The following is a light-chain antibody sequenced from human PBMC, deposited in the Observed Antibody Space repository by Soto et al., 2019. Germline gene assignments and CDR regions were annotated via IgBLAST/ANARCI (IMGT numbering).Light chain of an antibody. J-gene: IGKJ1*01. CDR3: QHYNSYSEA. V-gene: IGKV1-5*03. CDR2: KSS. Sequence: DIQMTQSPSTLSASVGDRVTITCRARQTISSWLAWYQQKPGKATKLLIYKSSTLKSGVPSRFSGSGSGTEFTLTISSLQPGDFATYYCQHYNSYSEAFGQGTKVELK. CDR1: QTISSW.